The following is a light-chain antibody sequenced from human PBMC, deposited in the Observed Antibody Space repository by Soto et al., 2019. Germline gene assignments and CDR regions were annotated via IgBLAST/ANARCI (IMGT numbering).Light chain of an antibody. CDR2: DVT. Sequence: QSVLTQPASVSGSPGQSITISCTGTSSDVGGYDYVSWYQHHPGKAPKLMIYDVTNRPSGVSNRFSGSKSGNTASLTISGLQAEDEADYYCGSYTSSSTLHVVFGGGTKLTVL. CDR1: SSDVGGYDY. CDR3: GSYTSSSTLHVV. J-gene: IGLJ2*01. V-gene: IGLV2-14*03.